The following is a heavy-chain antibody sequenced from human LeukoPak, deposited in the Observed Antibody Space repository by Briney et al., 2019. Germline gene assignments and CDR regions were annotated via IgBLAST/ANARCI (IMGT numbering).Heavy chain of an antibody. V-gene: IGHV3-7*04. CDR3: ARGDAFSGDH. CDR1: GFTLSNFW. CDR2: IHPEGNEK. Sequence: GGSLRRSCAVSGFTLSNFWMRWVRQAPGRGLEWVANIHPEGNEKYHVESVKGRFTISRDNAKNSLFLQMNGLRVEDTAVYYCARGDAFSGDHWGQGTLVTVSS. J-gene: IGHJ4*02.